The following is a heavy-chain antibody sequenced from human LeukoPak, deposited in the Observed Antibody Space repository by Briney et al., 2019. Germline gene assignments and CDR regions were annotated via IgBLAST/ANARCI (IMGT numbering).Heavy chain of an antibody. CDR3: AKGTASGSYYTWYFDL. J-gene: IGHJ2*01. CDR2: ISGSGGST. Sequence: PGGSLRLSCAASGFTFSSYAMSWVRQAPGKGLEWVSAISGSGGSTYYADSVKGRFTISRDNSKNTLYLQMNSLRAEDTAVYYCAKGTASGSYYTWYFDLWGRGTLVTVSS. D-gene: IGHD1-26*01. CDR1: GFTFSSYA. V-gene: IGHV3-23*01.